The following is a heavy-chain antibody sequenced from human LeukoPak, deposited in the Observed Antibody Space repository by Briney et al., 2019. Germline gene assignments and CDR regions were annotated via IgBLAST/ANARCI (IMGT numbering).Heavy chain of an antibody. D-gene: IGHD3-10*01. CDR3: ARVRSDRGVIKWFDP. J-gene: IGHJ5*02. CDR1: GFTFSSYE. CDR2: ISSSGSTI. V-gene: IGHV3-48*03. Sequence: PGGSLRVSCAASGFTFSSYEMNWVRQARGKGLEWVSYISSSGSTIYYADSVKGRFTISRDNAKNSLYLQMNSLRAEDTAVYYCARVRSDRGVIKWFDPWGQGTLVTVSS.